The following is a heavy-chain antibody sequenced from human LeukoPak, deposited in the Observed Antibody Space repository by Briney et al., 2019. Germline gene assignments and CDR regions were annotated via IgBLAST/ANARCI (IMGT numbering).Heavy chain of an antibody. CDR1: GGSISSGGYY. D-gene: IGHD3-10*01. Sequence: SETLSLTCTVSGGSISSGGYYWSWIRQPPGKGLEWIGEINHSGSTNYNPSLKSRVTISVDTSKNQFSLKLSSVTAADTAVYYCARGLGTMVRGDPFDYWGQGTLVTVSS. CDR2: INHSGST. J-gene: IGHJ4*02. CDR3: ARGLGTMVRGDPFDY. V-gene: IGHV4-39*07.